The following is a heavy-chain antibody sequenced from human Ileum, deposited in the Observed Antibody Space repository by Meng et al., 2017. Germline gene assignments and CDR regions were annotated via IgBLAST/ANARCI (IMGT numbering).Heavy chain of an antibody. CDR3: ARGREQQLVRGFGY. J-gene: IGHJ4*02. V-gene: IGHV4-34*01. CDR1: GGSFSGYY. Sequence: QVQQQQWGEGWLKPSGPLPLTCAVYGGSFSGYYCSWLRQPPGKGLEWIGEINHSGNTNYNPSLKSRVTLSLDTSKNHFSLNLTSVTAADTAVYYCARGREQQLVRGFGYWGQGTVVTVSS. CDR2: INHSGNT. D-gene: IGHD6-6*01.